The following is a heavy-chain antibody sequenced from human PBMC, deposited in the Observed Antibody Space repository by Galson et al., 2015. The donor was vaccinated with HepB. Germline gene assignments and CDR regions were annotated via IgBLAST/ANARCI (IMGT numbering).Heavy chain of an antibody. Sequence: SLRLSCAASGFPFNTYGMHWLRQAPGKGLQWVAVIWYDGSNQYYADSVKGRFTISRDNLKSTLYLQTERLRGEDTAVYYCARVGGLCNATTCYEPWGGMDVWGQGTTVLVSS. J-gene: IGHJ6*02. CDR3: ARVGGLCNATTCYEPWGGMDV. V-gene: IGHV3-33*01. CDR1: GFPFNTYG. D-gene: IGHD2-2*01. CDR2: IWYDGSNQ.